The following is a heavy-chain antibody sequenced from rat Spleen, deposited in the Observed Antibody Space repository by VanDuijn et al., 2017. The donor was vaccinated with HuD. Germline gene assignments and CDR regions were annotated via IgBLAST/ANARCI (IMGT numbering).Heavy chain of an antibody. V-gene: IGHV4-2*01. D-gene: IGHD4-3*01. CDR1: GFNFNDYW. CDR2: INKDSTTI. J-gene: IGHJ2*01. CDR3: VREEVGVRD. Sequence: EVKLVESGGGLVQPGRSLKVSCAASGFNFNDYWMGWVRQAPGKGLEWIGEINKDSTTIIYSPSLKDKFTVSRDNAQNTLYLQMSKLGSEDTAIYYCVREEVGVRDWGQGVMVTVSS.